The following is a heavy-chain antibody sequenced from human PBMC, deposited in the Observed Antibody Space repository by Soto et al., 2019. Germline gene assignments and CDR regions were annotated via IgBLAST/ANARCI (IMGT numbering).Heavy chain of an antibody. CDR1: GFTFSNYW. CDR3: VRDSHGDY. Sequence: EVRLVESGGGLVQPGGSLRLSCAASGFTFSNYWMHWVRQAPGKGLAWVARIDHDGSTDYAGSVRGRFTVSRDNAENMLYLQMTSLRDDDTALYYCVRDSHGDYWGHGTLVTVSS. V-gene: IGHV3-74*01. J-gene: IGHJ4*01. CDR2: IDHDGST.